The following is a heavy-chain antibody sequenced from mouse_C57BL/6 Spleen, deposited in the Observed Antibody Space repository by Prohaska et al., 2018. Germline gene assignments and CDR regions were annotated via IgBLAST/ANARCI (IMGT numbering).Heavy chain of an antibody. CDR2: INPNNGGT. V-gene: IGHV1-26*01. Sequence: VKPGASVKISCKASGYTFTDYYMNWVKQSHGKSLEWIGDINPNNGGTSYNQKFKGKATLTVDKSSSTAYMELRSLTSEDSAVYYCARRPITTVVALDYWGQGTTLTVSS. CDR3: ARRPITTVVALDY. CDR1: GYTFTDYY. D-gene: IGHD1-1*01. J-gene: IGHJ2*01.